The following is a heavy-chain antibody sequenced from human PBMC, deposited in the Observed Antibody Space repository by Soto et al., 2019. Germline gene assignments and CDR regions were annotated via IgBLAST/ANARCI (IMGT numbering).Heavy chain of an antibody. D-gene: IGHD5-12*01. Sequence: SVKVSCKASGGTFSSYAISWVRQAPGQGLEWMGGIIPVFGTANYAQKFQGRVTITADESTSTAYMELSSLRSEDTAVYYCASTWRWLPQIGDYWGQGTLVTVSS. J-gene: IGHJ4*02. CDR1: GGTFSSYA. CDR2: IIPVFGTA. CDR3: ASTWRWLPQIGDY. V-gene: IGHV1-69*13.